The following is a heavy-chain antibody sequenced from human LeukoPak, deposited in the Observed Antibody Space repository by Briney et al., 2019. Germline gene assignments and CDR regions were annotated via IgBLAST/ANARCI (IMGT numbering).Heavy chain of an antibody. CDR2: IRYDGSNK. V-gene: IGHV3-30*02. D-gene: IGHD2-2*01. CDR3: AKGSGRNGNLKPYCSSTSCYSHYYYYYYMDV. CDR1: GFTFSSYG. J-gene: IGHJ6*03. Sequence: GGSLRLSCAASGFTFSSYGMHWVRQAPGKGLEWVAFIRYDGSNKYYADSVKGRFTISRDNSKNTLYLQMNSLRAEDTAVYYCAKGSGRNGNLKPYCSSTSCYSHYYYYYYMDVWGKGTTVTVSS.